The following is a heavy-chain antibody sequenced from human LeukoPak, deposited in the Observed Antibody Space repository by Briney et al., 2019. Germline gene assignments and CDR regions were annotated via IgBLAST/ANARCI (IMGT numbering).Heavy chain of an antibody. CDR3: ARKPSWFDP. CDR2: INHSGST. V-gene: IGHV4-34*01. J-gene: IGHJ5*02. CDR1: GVSFSGYY. Sequence: SETLSLTCAVYGVSFSGYYWSWVRQPPGKGLEWIGEINHSGSTNYNPSLKSRVTISVDTSKNQFSLKLSSVTAADTAVYYCARKPSWFDPWGQGTLVTVSS.